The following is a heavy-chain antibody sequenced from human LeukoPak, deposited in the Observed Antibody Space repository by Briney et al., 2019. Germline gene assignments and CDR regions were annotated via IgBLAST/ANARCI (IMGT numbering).Heavy chain of an antibody. D-gene: IGHD3-22*01. CDR2: FDPEDGET. CDR1: GYTLTELS. V-gene: IGHV1-24*01. J-gene: IGHJ1*01. Sequence: ASVKVSCKVSGYTLTELSMHWVRQAPGKGLEWMGGFDPEDGETIYAQKFQGRVTMTGDTSTDTAYMELSSLRSEDTAVYYCATLRGYDSSGYYPGDFQHWGQGTLVTVSS. CDR3: ATLRGYDSSGYYPGDFQH.